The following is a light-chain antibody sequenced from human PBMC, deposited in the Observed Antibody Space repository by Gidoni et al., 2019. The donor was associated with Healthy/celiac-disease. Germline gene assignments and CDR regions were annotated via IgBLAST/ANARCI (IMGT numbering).Light chain of an antibody. CDR2: GKN. Sequence: SSELTQDPAVSVALGQTVRITCQGDSLRSYYASWYKKKPGQAPVLVIYGKNNRPSGIPDRFSGSSSGNTASLTITGAQAEDEADYYCNSRDSSGNHLAVFGGGTKLTVL. V-gene: IGLV3-19*01. J-gene: IGLJ2*01. CDR1: SLRSYY. CDR3: NSRDSSGNHLAV.